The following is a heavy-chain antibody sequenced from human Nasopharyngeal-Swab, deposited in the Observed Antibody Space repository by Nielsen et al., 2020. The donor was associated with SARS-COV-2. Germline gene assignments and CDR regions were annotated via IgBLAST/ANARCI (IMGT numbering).Heavy chain of an antibody. V-gene: IGHV3-30-3*01. CDR2: ISYDGSNK. CDR3: ARGGGSSSSAPFVY. J-gene: IGHJ4*02. D-gene: IGHD6-6*01. Sequence: VREAPGKGLEWVAVISYDGSNKYYADSVKGRFTISRDNSKNTLYLQMNSLRAEDTAVYYCARGGGSSSSAPFVYWGQGTLVTVSS.